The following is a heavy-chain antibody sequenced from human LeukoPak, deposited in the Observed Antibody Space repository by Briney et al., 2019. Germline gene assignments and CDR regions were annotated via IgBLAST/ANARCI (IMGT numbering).Heavy chain of an antibody. Sequence: ASVKVSCKASGYTFTSYYIHWVRQAPGQGLEWMGIINPSGGSTSYAPKFQGRVTVTRDTSISTAYMELSRLRSGDTAVYYCARVGSTWLLAFQHWGQGTLVTVSS. V-gene: IGHV1-46*01. J-gene: IGHJ1*01. D-gene: IGHD3-22*01. CDR2: INPSGGST. CDR1: GYTFTSYY. CDR3: ARVGSTWLLAFQH.